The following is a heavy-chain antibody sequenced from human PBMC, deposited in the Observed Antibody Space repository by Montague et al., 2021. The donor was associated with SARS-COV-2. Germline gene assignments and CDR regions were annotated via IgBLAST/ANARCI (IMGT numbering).Heavy chain of an antibody. CDR3: ASWGSGSP. CDR2: ISSSSSYI. Sequence: SLRLSCAASGFTFSSYSMNWVRQAPGKGLEWVSSISSSSSYIYYADSVKGRFTISRDNAKNSLHLQMNSLRAEDTAVYYCASWGSGSPWGQGTLVTVSS. D-gene: IGHD3-10*01. V-gene: IGHV3-21*01. J-gene: IGHJ5*02. CDR1: GFTFSSYS.